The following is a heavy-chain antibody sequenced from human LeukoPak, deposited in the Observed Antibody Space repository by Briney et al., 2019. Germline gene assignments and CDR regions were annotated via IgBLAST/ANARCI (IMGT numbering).Heavy chain of an antibody. CDR1: GYTFTGYY. D-gene: IGHD2-2*01. J-gene: IGHJ5*02. V-gene: IGHV1-2*04. Sequence: ASVKVSCKASGYTFTGYYMHWVRQAPGQGLEWMGWINPNSGGTNYAQKFQGWVTMTRDTSISTAYMELSRLRSGDTAVYYCARAISDCSSTSCRPASFDPWGQGTLVTVSS. CDR2: INPNSGGT. CDR3: ARAISDCSSTSCRPASFDP.